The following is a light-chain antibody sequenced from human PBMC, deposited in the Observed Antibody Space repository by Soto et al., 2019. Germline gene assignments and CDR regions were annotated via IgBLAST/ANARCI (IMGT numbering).Light chain of an antibody. CDR3: NSYAGSNIV. Sequence: QSVLTQPPSASGSPGQSVTISCTGTSSDVGGYNYVSWYQQHPGQAPKLMIYEVYKRPSGVPDRFSGSKSGNTASLTVSGLQAEDEADYYCNSYAGSNIVVGTGTKLTVL. V-gene: IGLV2-8*01. CDR2: EVY. J-gene: IGLJ1*01. CDR1: SSDVGGYNY.